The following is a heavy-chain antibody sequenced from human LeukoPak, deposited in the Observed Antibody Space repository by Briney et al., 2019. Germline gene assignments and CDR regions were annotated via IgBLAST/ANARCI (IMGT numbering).Heavy chain of an antibody. CDR1: GGSFSGYY. CDR3: ARAPLVIVVTAFDY. CDR2: INHSGST. Sequence: SETLSLTCAVYGGSFSGYYWSWIRQPPGKGLEGIGEINHSGSTNYNPSLKSRVTISVDTSKKQFSLKLSSVTAADTAVYYCARAPLVIVVTAFDYWGQGTLVTVSS. J-gene: IGHJ4*02. V-gene: IGHV4-34*01. D-gene: IGHD2/OR15-2a*01.